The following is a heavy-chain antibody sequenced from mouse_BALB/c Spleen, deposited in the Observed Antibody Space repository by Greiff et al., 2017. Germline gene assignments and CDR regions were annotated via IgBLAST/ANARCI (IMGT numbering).Heavy chain of an antibody. CDR3: ARGVRSPYFDY. J-gene: IGHJ2*01. Sequence: EVQGVESGGDLVKPGGSLKLSCAASGFSFSSYGMSWVRQTPDKRLEWVATISSGGSYTYYPDSVKGRFTISRDNAKNTLYLQMSSLKSEDTAMYYCARGVRSPYFDYWGQGTTLTVSS. CDR2: ISSGGSYT. D-gene: IGHD2-14*01. CDR1: GFSFSSYG. V-gene: IGHV5-6*01.